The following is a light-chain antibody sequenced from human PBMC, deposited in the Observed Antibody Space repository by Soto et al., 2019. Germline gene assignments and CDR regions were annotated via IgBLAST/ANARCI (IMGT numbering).Light chain of an antibody. Sequence: EIVMTQSPVTLSVSPGERATLSCRASQRVSSNVAWYQQKPGQAPRLLIYGASTRATGIPARFSGSGSETEFTLTISSLQSEDFAAYYCKQYNTWSHYNFGKGTKGDI. V-gene: IGKV3-15*01. CDR2: GAS. J-gene: IGKJ2*01. CDR3: KQYNTWSHYN. CDR1: QRVSSN.